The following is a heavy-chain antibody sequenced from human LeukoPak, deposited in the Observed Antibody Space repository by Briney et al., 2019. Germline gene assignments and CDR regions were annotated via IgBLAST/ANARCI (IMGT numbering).Heavy chain of an antibody. CDR2: IYSGGST. CDR3: AREGTAVSTYLDY. Sequence: GGSLRLSCAASGFTVSSNYMSWVRQAPGKGLEWVSVIYSGGSTYYADSVKGRFTISRDNSKNTLYLQMNGLRAEDTAVYYCAREGTAVSTYLDYWGQGTLVTVSS. D-gene: IGHD5/OR15-5a*01. V-gene: IGHV3-66*01. CDR1: GFTVSSNY. J-gene: IGHJ4*02.